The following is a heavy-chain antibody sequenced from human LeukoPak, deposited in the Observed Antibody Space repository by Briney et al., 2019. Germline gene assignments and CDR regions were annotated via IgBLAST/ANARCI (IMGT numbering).Heavy chain of an antibody. D-gene: IGHD1-14*01. CDR2: ISSSGSTI. CDR1: GFTFSDYY. Sequence: GGSLRLSCAASGFTFSDYYMSWIRQAPGKGLEWVSYISSSGSTIYYADSVKGRFTISRDNAKNSLYLQMNSLRAEDTAVYYCARASYLSEADFDYWGQGTLVTVSS. J-gene: IGHJ4*02. CDR3: ARASYLSEADFDY. V-gene: IGHV3-11*04.